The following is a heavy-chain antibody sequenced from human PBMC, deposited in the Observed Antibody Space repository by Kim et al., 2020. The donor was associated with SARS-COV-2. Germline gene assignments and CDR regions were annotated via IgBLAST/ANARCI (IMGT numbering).Heavy chain of an antibody. J-gene: IGHJ4*02. CDR1: GGSISSYY. V-gene: IGHV4-59*13. CDR3: ARSGNSYLSPVYY. D-gene: IGHD1-26*01. Sequence: ETLSLTCTVSGGSISSYYWSWIRQPPGKGLEWIGYIYYSGSTNYNPSLKSRVTISVDTSKNQFSLKLSSVTAADTALYYCARSGNSYLSPVYYWGQGTLVTVSS. CDR2: IYYSGST.